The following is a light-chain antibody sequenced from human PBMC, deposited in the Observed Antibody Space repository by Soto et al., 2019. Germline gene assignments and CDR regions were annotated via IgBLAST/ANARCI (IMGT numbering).Light chain of an antibody. V-gene: IGKV3-15*01. CDR3: QQYDKWPPYT. CDR1: QSVGIN. Sequence: EVVMTQSPVTLSVSPGERATLSCRASQSVGINLAWYQQKPGQVPRLLIYGASTRATGVPARFSGGGSETDFTLTISSLQSEDFAVYYYQQYDKWPPYTFGQGTKLEIK. J-gene: IGKJ2*01. CDR2: GAS.